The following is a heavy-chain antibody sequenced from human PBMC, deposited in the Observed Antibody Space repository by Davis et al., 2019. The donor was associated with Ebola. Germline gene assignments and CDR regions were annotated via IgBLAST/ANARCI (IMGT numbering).Heavy chain of an antibody. Sequence: SETLSLTCTVSGGSISSYYWSWIRQPPGKGLEWIGYIYYSGSTNYNPSLKSRVTISVDTSKNQFSLKLSSVTAEDTAVYYCAKDSGSYYRGGIYYWGQGTLVTVSS. J-gene: IGHJ4*02. CDR3: AKDSGSYYRGGIYY. V-gene: IGHV4-59*01. CDR2: IYYSGST. D-gene: IGHD1-26*01. CDR1: GGSISSYY.